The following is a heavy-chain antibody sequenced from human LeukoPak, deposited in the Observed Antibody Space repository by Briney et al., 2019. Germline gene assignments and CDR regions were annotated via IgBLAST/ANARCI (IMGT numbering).Heavy chain of an antibody. V-gene: IGHV1-8*01. Sequence: ASVKVSCKASGYTFTSYDINWVRQATGQGLKWMGWMNPNSGNTGYAQKFQGRVTMTRNTSISTAYMELSSLRSEDTAVYYCARGQDDAFYYYYGMDVWGQGTTVTVSS. J-gene: IGHJ6*02. CDR3: ARGQDDAFYYYYGMDV. D-gene: IGHD1-1*01. CDR2: MNPNSGNT. CDR1: GYTFTSYD.